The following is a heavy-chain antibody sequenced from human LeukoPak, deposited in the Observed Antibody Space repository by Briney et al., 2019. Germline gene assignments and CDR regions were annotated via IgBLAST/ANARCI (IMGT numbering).Heavy chain of an antibody. CDR1: GGSISSSSYY. CDR3: ARKSGESEQLVLESYWYFDL. J-gene: IGHJ2*01. D-gene: IGHD6-13*01. V-gene: IGHV4-39*07. Sequence: SETLSLTCTVSGGSISSSSYYWGWIRQPPGKGLEWIGSIYYSGSTYYNPSLKSRVTISVDTSKNQFSLKLSSVTAADTAVYYCARKSGESEQLVLESYWYFDLWGRGTLVTVSS. CDR2: IYYSGST.